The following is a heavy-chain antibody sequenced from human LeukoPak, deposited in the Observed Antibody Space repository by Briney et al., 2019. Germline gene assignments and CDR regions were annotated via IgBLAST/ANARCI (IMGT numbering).Heavy chain of an antibody. Sequence: GGSLRLSCAPSGFTFSSYAMHWVRQAPGKGLEWVAVISYDGSNKYYADSVKGRFTISRDNSKNTLYLQMNSLRAEDTAVYYCAREGITMVRGAYGTDVWGQGTTVTVSS. CDR3: AREGITMVRGAYGTDV. J-gene: IGHJ6*02. CDR2: ISYDGSNK. CDR1: GFTFSSYA. V-gene: IGHV3-30-3*01. D-gene: IGHD3-10*01.